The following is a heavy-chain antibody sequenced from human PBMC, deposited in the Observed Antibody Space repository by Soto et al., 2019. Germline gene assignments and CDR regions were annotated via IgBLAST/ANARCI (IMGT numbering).Heavy chain of an antibody. D-gene: IGHD2-15*01. CDR1: GYNFNNYW. V-gene: IGHV5-10-1*01. Sequence: GESLKISCKGSGYNFNNYWINWVRQMPGKGLEWMGRIDPYDSYTNYSPSFQGHVTISVDTSSSTAYLQWSSLKASDTAMYYCARGGAFDVWGQGTMVT. CDR2: IDPYDSYT. J-gene: IGHJ3*01. CDR3: ARGGAFDV.